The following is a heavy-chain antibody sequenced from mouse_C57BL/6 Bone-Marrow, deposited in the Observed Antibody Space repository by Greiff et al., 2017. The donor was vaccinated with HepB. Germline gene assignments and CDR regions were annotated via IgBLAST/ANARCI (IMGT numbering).Heavy chain of an antibody. D-gene: IGHD2-1*01. V-gene: IGHV1-53*01. Sequence: VQLQESGTELVKPGASVKLSCKASGYTFTSYWMHWVKQRPGQGLEWIGNINPSNGGTNYNEKFKSKATLTVDKSSSTAYMPLSSLTSEDSAVYYCARSDGNHYYAMDYWGQGTSVTVSS. J-gene: IGHJ4*01. CDR3: ARSDGNHYYAMDY. CDR1: GYTFTSYW. CDR2: INPSNGGT.